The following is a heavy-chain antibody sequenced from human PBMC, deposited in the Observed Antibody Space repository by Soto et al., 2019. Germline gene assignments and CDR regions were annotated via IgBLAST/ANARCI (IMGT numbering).Heavy chain of an antibody. CDR3: ARDTVLTGMFDF. CDR2: IYYTGTT. V-gene: IGHV4-59*01. CDR1: GGAISSYH. J-gene: IGHJ4*02. D-gene: IGHD4-17*01. Sequence: SETLSLTCTVSGGAISSYHWSWIRQPPGKGLEWIASIYYTGTTNYNPSLGTRVTISIDAPENQFSLKLSSVTAADTAVYYCARDTVLTGMFDFWGQGTLVTVSS.